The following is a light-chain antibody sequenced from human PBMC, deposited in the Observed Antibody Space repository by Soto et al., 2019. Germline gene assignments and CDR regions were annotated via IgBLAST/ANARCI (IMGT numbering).Light chain of an antibody. V-gene: IGLV1-47*01. CDR2: RNN. Sequence: QSVLTQPPSASGTPGQRVTISCSGSSSNIGSNYVYWYQQLPGTAPKLLIYRNNQRPSGVPDRFSGSKSGTSASLAISGLRSEDEADYYCAAWDDSLSARYVLGTGTKVTVL. CDR3: AAWDDSLSARYV. J-gene: IGLJ1*01. CDR1: SSNIGSNY.